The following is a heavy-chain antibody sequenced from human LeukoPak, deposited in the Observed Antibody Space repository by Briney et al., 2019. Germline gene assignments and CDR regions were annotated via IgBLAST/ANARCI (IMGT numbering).Heavy chain of an antibody. Sequence: ASVKVSCKASGYTFTSYGISWVRQAPGQGLEWMGWISAYNGNTNYAQKLQGRVTMTTDTSTSTAYMELRSLRSDDTAVYYCARDTSHITIFGVVIRYYFDYWGQGTLVTVSS. D-gene: IGHD3-3*01. CDR2: ISAYNGNT. V-gene: IGHV1-18*01. CDR3: ARDTSHITIFGVVIRYYFDY. CDR1: GYTFTSYG. J-gene: IGHJ4*02.